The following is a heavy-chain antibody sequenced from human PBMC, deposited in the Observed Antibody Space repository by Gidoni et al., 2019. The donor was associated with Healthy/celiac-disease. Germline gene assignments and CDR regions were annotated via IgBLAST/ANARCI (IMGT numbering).Heavy chain of an antibody. Sequence: EVQLVESGGGLVQPGGSLRLSCSASGFTFSSYWMHWVRQAPGKGLVWVSRINSDGSSTSYADSVKGRFTISRDNAKNTLYLQMNSLRAEDTAVYYCARADETWLALDNWGQGTLVTVSS. CDR1: GFTFSSYW. D-gene: IGHD6-19*01. J-gene: IGHJ4*02. CDR2: INSDGSST. V-gene: IGHV3-74*01. CDR3: ARADETWLALDN.